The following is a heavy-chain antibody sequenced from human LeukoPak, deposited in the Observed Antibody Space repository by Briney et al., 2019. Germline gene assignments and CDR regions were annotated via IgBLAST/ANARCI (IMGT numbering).Heavy chain of an antibody. CDR2: INHSGST. CDR3: ASKYYDILTGYPADDAFDI. J-gene: IGHJ3*02. V-gene: IGHV4-34*01. CDR1: GGSFSGYY. Sequence: ETLSLTCAVYGGSFSGYYWSWIRQPPGKGLEWIGEINHSGSTNYNPSLKSRVTISVDTSKNQFSLKLSSVTAADTAVYYCASKYYDILTGYPADDAFDIWGQGTMVTVSS. D-gene: IGHD3-9*01.